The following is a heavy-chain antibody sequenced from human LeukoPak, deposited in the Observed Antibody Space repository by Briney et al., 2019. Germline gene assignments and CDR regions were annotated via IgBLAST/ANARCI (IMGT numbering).Heavy chain of an antibody. D-gene: IGHD3-22*01. Sequence: KPSETLSLTCAVYGGSFSGYYWSWIRQPPGKGLEWIGEINHSGGTNYNPSLKSRVTISVDTSKNQFSLNLSSVTAADTAVYYCAGDDKDAFDIWGQGTMVTVSS. CDR3: AGDDKDAFDI. V-gene: IGHV4-34*01. J-gene: IGHJ3*02. CDR2: INHSGGT. CDR1: GGSFSGYY.